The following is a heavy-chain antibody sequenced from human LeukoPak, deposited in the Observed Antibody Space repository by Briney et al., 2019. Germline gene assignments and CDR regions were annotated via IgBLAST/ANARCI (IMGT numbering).Heavy chain of an antibody. CDR3: ARDRADPDYGDYVFAY. V-gene: IGHV3-21*01. Sequence: GGSLRLSCAASGFTFSSYRMNWVRQAPGKGLEWVSSISSRSSYIYYADSLKGRFTISRDNAKNSLYLNIHSLRAEDTAVYYCARDRADPDYGDYVFAYWGQGTLVTVPS. J-gene: IGHJ4*02. CDR1: GFTFSSYR. D-gene: IGHD4-17*01. CDR2: ISSRSSYI.